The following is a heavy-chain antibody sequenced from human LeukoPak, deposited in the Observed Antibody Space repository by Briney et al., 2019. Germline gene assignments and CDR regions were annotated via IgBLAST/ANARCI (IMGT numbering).Heavy chain of an antibody. D-gene: IGHD5-24*01. CDR3: ARETDGYNSF. J-gene: IGHJ4*02. CDR2: TYYSGST. Sequence: SETLSLTCTVSGGSISSYYWSWIRQPPGKGLEWIGYTYYSGSTNYNPSLKSRVTISVDTSKNQFSLKLSSVTAADTAVYYCARETDGYNSFWGQGTLVTVSS. V-gene: IGHV4-59*01. CDR1: GGSISSYY.